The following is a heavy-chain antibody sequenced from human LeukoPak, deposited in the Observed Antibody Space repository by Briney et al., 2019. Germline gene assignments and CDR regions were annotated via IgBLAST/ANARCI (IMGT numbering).Heavy chain of an antibody. V-gene: IGHV4-59*01. CDR2: IYYSGST. CDR1: GGSISSYY. J-gene: IGHJ2*01. D-gene: IGHD3-22*01. Sequence: SETLSLTXTVSGGSISSYYWSWIRQPPGKGLEWIGYIYYSGSTNYNPSLKSRVTISVDTSKNQFSLKLSSVTAADTAVYYCARASMYYYDSSGYLGDWYFDLWGRGTLVTVSS. CDR3: ARASMYYYDSSGYLGDWYFDL.